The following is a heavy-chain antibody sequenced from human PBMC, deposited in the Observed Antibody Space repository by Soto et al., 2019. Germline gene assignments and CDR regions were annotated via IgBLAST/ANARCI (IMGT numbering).Heavy chain of an antibody. Sequence: GGSLRLSCAASGFTFSSYGMHWVRQAPGKGLEWVAVISYDGSNKYYADSVKGRFTISRDNSKNTLYLQMNSLRAEDTAVYYCAKSPNYYYDSRYYYGMDVWGQGTTVTVSS. CDR3: AKSPNYYYDSRYYYGMDV. J-gene: IGHJ6*02. CDR1: GFTFSSYG. CDR2: ISYDGSNK. D-gene: IGHD3-22*01. V-gene: IGHV3-30*18.